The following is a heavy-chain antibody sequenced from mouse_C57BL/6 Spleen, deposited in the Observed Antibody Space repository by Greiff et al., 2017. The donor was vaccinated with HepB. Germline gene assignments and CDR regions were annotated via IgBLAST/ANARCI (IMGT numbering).Heavy chain of an antibody. CDR3: ASSNWDGLCLDY. V-gene: IGHV1-52*01. Sequence: VQLQQPGAELVRPGSSVKLSCKASGYTFTSYWMHWVKQRPIQGLEWIGNIDPSDSETHYNQKFKDKATLTVDKSSSTAYMQLSSLTSEDSAVYYCASSNWDGLCLDYWGQGTTLTVSS. J-gene: IGHJ2*01. CDR1: GYTFTSYW. D-gene: IGHD4-1*01. CDR2: IDPSDSET.